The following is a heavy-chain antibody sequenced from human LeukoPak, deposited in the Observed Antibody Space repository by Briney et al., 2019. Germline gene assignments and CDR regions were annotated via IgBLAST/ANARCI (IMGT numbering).Heavy chain of an antibody. V-gene: IGHV4-59*08. CDR2: IYYSGST. CDR1: GGSISSYY. CDR3: ASTEWNYAR. D-gene: IGHD1-7*01. Sequence: SETLSLTCTVSGGSISSYYWSWMRQSPGKGLEWIGYIYYSGSTDYNPSLKSRVTISLDTSKNQFSLQLSSVTAADTAVDYCASTEWNYARWGQGTLVTVSS. J-gene: IGHJ4*02.